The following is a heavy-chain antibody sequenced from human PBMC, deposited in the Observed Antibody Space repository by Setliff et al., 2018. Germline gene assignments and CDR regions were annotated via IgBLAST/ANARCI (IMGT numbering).Heavy chain of an antibody. CDR2: INPSGGRL. V-gene: IGHV1-46*01. Sequence: ASVKVSRKASGHTFTNYYIHWVRQTPGQGLEWMGIINPSGGRLSYAEKFQDRVTMTRDTSTNTVYMDLSSLRDDDTAVYYCAREVSTGENSGCDIWGQGTVVTVAS. D-gene: IGHD3-9*01. CDR1: GHTFTNYY. J-gene: IGHJ3*02. CDR3: AREVSTGENSGCDI.